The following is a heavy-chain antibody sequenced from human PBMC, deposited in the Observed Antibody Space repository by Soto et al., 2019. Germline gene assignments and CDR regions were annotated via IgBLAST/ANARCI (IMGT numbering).Heavy chain of an antibody. CDR2: ISGSGGST. Sequence: EVQLLESGGGLVQPGGSLRLSCAASGFTFSSYAMSWVRQAPGKGLDWVSAISGSGGSTYYADSVKGRFTISRDNSKNSLYLQMNRMRAEHTAVYYCAKDSTAYSSSYDFDYWVQGTLVTVS. CDR3: AKDSTAYSSSYDFDY. CDR1: GFTFSSYA. V-gene: IGHV3-23*01. D-gene: IGHD6-6*01. J-gene: IGHJ4*02.